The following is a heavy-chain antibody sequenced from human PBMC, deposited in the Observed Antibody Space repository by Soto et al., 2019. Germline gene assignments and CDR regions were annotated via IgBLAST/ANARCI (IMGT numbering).Heavy chain of an antibody. CDR3: WSGDNWFDP. CDR1: VGTFSTYV. CDR2: IIPAFQTP. V-gene: IGHV1-69*13. Sequence: GASVKVSCKGSVGTFSTYVITWVRQAPGQGLEWMGGIIPAFQTPHYAQKFQGRLTITADESTTTAADTAVYYCARVAGTLRFWSGDNWFDPWGQGTLVTVSS. D-gene: IGHD3-3*01. J-gene: IGHJ5*02.